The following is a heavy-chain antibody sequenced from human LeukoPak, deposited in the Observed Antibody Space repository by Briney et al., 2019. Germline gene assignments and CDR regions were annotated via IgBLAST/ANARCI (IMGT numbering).Heavy chain of an antibody. J-gene: IGHJ4*02. Sequence: GASVKVSCKASGGTFSSYAISWVRQAPGQGLEWMGGIIPIFGTANYAQKFQSRVTITTDESTSTAYMELSSLRSEDTAVYYCATFTRRGYYFDYWGQGTLVTVSS. V-gene: IGHV1-69*05. D-gene: IGHD1-14*01. CDR3: ATFTRRGYYFDY. CDR2: IIPIFGTA. CDR1: GGTFSSYA.